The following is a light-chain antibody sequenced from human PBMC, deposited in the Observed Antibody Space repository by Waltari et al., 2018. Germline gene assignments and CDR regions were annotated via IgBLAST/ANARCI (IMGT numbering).Light chain of an antibody. CDR3: QQYDNYWT. V-gene: IGKV1-5*03. J-gene: IGKJ1*01. CDR2: RAS. Sequence: DIQMTQSPSTLSASVGARVTITCRASQSTNWLAWYQQKPGKAPKLLIYRASNLESGVPSRFSGSGSGTEFTLTISSLQPDDFATYYCQQYDNYWTFGQGTKVEIK. CDR1: QSTNW.